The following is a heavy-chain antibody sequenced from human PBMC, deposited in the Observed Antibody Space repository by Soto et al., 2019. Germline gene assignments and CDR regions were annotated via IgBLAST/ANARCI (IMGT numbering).Heavy chain of an antibody. CDR1: GFPFGSYW. D-gene: IGHD3-10*01. CDR3: ARLKSGSYDWFDP. Sequence: EVQLVESGGGLVQPGGSLRLSCAASGFPFGSYWMHWVRQAPGKGLMWVSRINTDGSRTTYADSVEGRFAISRDNAKNTVYLQMNSLRAEDTAVYYCARLKSGSYDWFDPWGQGTLVTVSS. J-gene: IGHJ5*02. CDR2: INTDGSRT. V-gene: IGHV3-74*01.